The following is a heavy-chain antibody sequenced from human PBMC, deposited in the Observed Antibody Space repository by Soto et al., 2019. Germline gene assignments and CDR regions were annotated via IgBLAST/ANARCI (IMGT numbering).Heavy chain of an antibody. CDR2: IKQDGSKK. D-gene: IGHD3-9*01. Sequence: AGGSLRLSCVASGFTFSSYWMSWVRQAPGKGLEWVANIKQDGSKKYYVDSVKGRFTISRDNAKNSLYLEMDSLRAEDTAAYYCARARGYDTLTGYPYYFDYWGQSTLVTVSS. CDR3: ARARGYDTLTGYPYYFDY. V-gene: IGHV3-7*01. CDR1: GFTFSSYW. J-gene: IGHJ4*02.